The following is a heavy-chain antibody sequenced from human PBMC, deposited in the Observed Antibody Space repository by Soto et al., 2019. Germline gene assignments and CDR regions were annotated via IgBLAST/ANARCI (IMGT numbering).Heavy chain of an antibody. V-gene: IGHV1-69*06. CDR1: GGTFSSYA. CDR2: IIPIFGTA. Sequence: ASVKVSCKASGGTFSSYAIGWVRQAPGQGLEWMGGIIPIFGTANYAQKFQGRVTITADKSTSTAYMELSSLRSEDTAVYYCARGSSLPSPGLGIYGSGSYYYNWFDPWGQGTLVTVSS. CDR3: ARGSSLPSPGLGIYGSGSYYYNWFDP. D-gene: IGHD3-10*01. J-gene: IGHJ5*02.